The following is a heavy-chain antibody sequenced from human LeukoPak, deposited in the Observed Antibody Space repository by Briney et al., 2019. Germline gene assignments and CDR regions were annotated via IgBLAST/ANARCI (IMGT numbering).Heavy chain of an antibody. CDR3: AKDQGKYIEN. CDR1: GFTFSSYG. CDR2: ISYDGSNK. Sequence: TGGSLRLSCAASGFTFSSYGMHWVRQAPGKGLEWVAVISYDGSNKYYADSVKGRFTISRDNSKNALYLQMNSLRAEDTAVYYCAKDQGKYIENWGQGTLVTVSS. J-gene: IGHJ4*02. D-gene: IGHD5-12*01. V-gene: IGHV3-30*18.